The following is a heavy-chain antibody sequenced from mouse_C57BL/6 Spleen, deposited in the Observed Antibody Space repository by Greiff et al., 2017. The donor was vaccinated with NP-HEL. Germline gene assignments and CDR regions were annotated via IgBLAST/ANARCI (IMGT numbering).Heavy chain of an antibody. D-gene: IGHD4-1*02. Sequence: VQLQQSGAELAKPGASVKLSCKASGYTFTSYWMHWVKQRPGQGLEWIGYINPSSGYTKYNQKFKDKATLTADKSSSTAYMQLSSLTYEDSAVYYCARDQLGLYWYFDVWGTGTTVTVSS. CDR3: ARDQLGLYWYFDV. CDR2: INPSSGYT. CDR1: GYTFTSYW. V-gene: IGHV1-7*01. J-gene: IGHJ1*03.